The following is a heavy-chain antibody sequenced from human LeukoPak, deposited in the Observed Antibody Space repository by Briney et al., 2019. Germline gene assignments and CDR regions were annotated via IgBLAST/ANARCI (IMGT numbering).Heavy chain of an antibody. J-gene: IGHJ4*02. Sequence: GGSLRLSCAASGSIFSCCWMAWVRQAPGKGLEWVAHMKEDGSETYYVGSVKGRFTISRDNAKNSLYLQMNSLKVEDTAVYYCARVRPGAHFDSWGQETLVTVSS. CDR1: GSIFSCCW. CDR3: ARVRPGAHFDS. CDR2: MKEDGSET. V-gene: IGHV3-7*03. D-gene: IGHD7-27*01.